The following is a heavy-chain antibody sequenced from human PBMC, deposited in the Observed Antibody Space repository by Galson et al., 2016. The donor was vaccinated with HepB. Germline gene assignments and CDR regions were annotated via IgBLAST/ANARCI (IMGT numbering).Heavy chain of an antibody. J-gene: IGHJ4*02. CDR1: AYTFTNYA. CDR3: AREGNYYTLDY. D-gene: IGHD1-26*01. Sequence: SVKVSCKASAYTFTNYAIHWVRQAPGQGLDWMGWIIPGNGDTKYSQTFQGRVTITRDTSANTADMELSSLRSEDTAVYYCAREGNYYTLDYWGQGTLVTVSS. CDR2: IIPGNGDT. V-gene: IGHV1-3*01.